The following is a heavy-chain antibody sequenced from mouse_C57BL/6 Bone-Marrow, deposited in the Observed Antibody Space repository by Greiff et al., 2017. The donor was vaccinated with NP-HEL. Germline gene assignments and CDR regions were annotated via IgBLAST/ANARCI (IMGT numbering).Heavy chain of an antibody. D-gene: IGHD1-1*01. V-gene: IGHV5-17*01. CDR3: ARRGYGSSSWFAY. J-gene: IGHJ3*01. CDR1: GFTFSDYG. CDR2: ISSGSSTI. Sequence: EVHLVESGGGLVKPGGSLKLSCAASGFTFSDYGMHWVRQAPEKGLEWVAYISSGSSTIYYADTVKGRFTISRDNDKNTLFLQMTSLGSEYTAIYYCARRGYGSSSWFAYWGQGTLVTVSA.